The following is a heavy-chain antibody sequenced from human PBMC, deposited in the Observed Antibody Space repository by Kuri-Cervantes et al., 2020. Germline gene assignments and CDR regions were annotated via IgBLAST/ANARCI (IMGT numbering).Heavy chain of an antibody. CDR2: ISWNSGSI. V-gene: IGHV3-9*01. J-gene: IGHJ4*02. CDR1: GFTFDDYA. D-gene: IGHD1-26*01. Sequence: GGSLRLSCAASGFTFDDYAMHWVRQAPGKGLEWVSGISWNSGSIDYADSVKGRFTISRDNAKNSLYLQMNSLRAEDTALYYCAKVNSGSYHFDYWGQGTLVTVSS. CDR3: AKVNSGSYHFDY.